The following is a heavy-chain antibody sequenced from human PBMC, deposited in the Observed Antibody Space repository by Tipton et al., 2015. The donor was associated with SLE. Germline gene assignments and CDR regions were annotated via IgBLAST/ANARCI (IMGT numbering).Heavy chain of an antibody. V-gene: IGHV5-51*03. J-gene: IGHJ4*02. CDR3: ARSEYTYDFEY. Sequence: QSGPEVKKSGESLKISCKASGNSFTSYWIGWVRQMPGKGLEWMGIIYPGDSDTRYSPSFQGQVTISVDKSITTAYLQWSSLKASDTAMYYCARSEYTYDFEYWGQGTLVTVSS. CDR2: IYPGDSDT. D-gene: IGHD5-18*01. CDR1: GNSFTSYW.